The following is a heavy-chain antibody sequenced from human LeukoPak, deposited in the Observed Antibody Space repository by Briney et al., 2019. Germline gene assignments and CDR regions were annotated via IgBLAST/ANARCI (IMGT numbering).Heavy chain of an antibody. Sequence: PSETLSLTCTVSGGSISSSYYWGWIRQPPGKGLEWIGSVYYSGSTYYNPSLKSRVTISVDTSKNQFSLKLSSVTAADTAVYYCARLSVEIDYWGQGTLVTVSS. V-gene: IGHV4-39*01. J-gene: IGHJ4*02. CDR1: GGSISSSYY. CDR3: ARLSVEIDY. CDR2: VYYSGST. D-gene: IGHD6-19*01.